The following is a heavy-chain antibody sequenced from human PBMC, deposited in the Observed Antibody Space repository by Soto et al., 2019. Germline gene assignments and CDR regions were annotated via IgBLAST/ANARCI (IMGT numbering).Heavy chain of an antibody. Sequence: QVQLVESGGGVVQPGRSLRLSCAASGFTFSSYGMHWVRQAPGKGLEWVAVISYDGSNKYYADSVKGRFTISRDNSKNTLYLQMNSLRAEDTAVYYCANYPSYWTEDSYGKWGQGTLVTVSS. CDR2: ISYDGSNK. CDR3: ANYPSYWTEDSYGK. CDR1: GFTFSSYG. D-gene: IGHD5-18*01. J-gene: IGHJ4*02. V-gene: IGHV3-30*18.